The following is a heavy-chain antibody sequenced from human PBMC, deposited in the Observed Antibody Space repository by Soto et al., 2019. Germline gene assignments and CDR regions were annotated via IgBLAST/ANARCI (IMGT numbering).Heavy chain of an antibody. CDR3: ARLIYCLTTSCQFDY. J-gene: IGHJ4*02. CDR1: GGSFSGYY. CDR2: INHSGST. V-gene: IGHV4-34*01. Sequence: SETLSLTCAVYGGSFSGYYWSWIRQPPGKGLEWIGEINHSGSTNYNPSLKSRVTISVDTSKNQFYLKLSSVTAADTSVFYCARLIYCLTTSCQFDYWGQGSLVPVSS. D-gene: IGHD4-4*01.